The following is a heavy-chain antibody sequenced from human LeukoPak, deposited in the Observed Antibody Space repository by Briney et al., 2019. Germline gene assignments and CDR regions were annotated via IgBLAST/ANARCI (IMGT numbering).Heavy chain of an antibody. D-gene: IGHD2-2*01. V-gene: IGHV3-23*01. Sequence: GGSLRLSCAASGFTFSSHAMSWVRQAPGKGLEWVSTIGGSGRSTFYADSVKGRFTISRDNSKNTLYLQMNSLRAEDTAVYYCAKDGDLDDIIEVPTAFPFDYWGQGTLVTVSS. J-gene: IGHJ4*02. CDR2: IGGSGRST. CDR1: GFTFSSHA. CDR3: AKDGDLDDIIEVPTAFPFDY.